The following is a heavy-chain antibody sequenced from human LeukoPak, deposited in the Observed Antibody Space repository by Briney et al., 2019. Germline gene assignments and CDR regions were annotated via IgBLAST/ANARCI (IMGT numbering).Heavy chain of an antibody. D-gene: IGHD3-10*01. Sequence: GGSLRLSCAASGFTFRNYGMHWVRQAPGKGLEWVAVISYDGSNKYCADSVKGRFTISRDNSKNTLYLQMNSLRAEDTAVYYCARQGKRRKYYYGSGSYTGNWFDPWGQGTLVTVSS. J-gene: IGHJ5*02. CDR1: GFTFRNYG. V-gene: IGHV3-30*03. CDR3: ARQGKRRKYYYGSGSYTGNWFDP. CDR2: ISYDGSNK.